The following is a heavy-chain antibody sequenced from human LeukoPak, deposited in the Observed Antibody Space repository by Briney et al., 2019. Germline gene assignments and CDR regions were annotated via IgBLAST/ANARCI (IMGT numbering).Heavy chain of an antibody. Sequence: PGGSLRLSCAAPGFTVSSNYMSWVRQAPGKGLEWVSVIYSGGSTYYADSVKGRFTISRDNSKNTLYLQVNSLRAEDTAVYYCARDSGSYSYDYWGQGTLVTVSS. V-gene: IGHV3-66*02. CDR1: GFTVSSNY. D-gene: IGHD1-26*01. CDR2: IYSGGST. J-gene: IGHJ4*02. CDR3: ARDSGSYSYDY.